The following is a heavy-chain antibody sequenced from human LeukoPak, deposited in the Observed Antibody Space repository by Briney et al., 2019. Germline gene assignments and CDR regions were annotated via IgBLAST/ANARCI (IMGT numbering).Heavy chain of an antibody. CDR1: GFTFSSYE. D-gene: IGHD3-10*02. Sequence: GSLRLSCAASGFTFSSYEMNWVRQAPGKGLEWVSYISSSGSTIYYADSVKGRFTISRDNAKNSLCLQVNSLRAEDTAVYYCAELGITMIGGVWGKGTTVTISS. CDR2: ISSSGSTI. CDR3: AELGITMIGGV. J-gene: IGHJ6*04. V-gene: IGHV3-48*03.